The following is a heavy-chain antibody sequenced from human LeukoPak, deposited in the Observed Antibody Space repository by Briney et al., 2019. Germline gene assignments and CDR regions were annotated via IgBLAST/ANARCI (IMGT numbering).Heavy chain of an antibody. CDR3: ARDRNGFDI. D-gene: IGHD4-11*01. Sequence: SLKGQFTISRDNAKSSVYLQMNSLRAEDTAVYYCARDRNGFDIWGQGTMVTVSP. J-gene: IGHJ3*02. V-gene: IGHV3-21*01.